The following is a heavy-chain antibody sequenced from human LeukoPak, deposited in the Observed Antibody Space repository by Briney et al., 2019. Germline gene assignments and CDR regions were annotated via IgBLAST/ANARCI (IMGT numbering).Heavy chain of an antibody. J-gene: IGHJ4*02. V-gene: IGHV1-24*01. Sequence: ASVKVSCKVSGYTLTELSMRWVRQAPGKGLEWMGGFDPEDGETIYAQKFQGRVTMTEDTSTDTAYMELSSLRAEDTAVYYCAKAPAVTLHYFDYWGQGALVTVSS. CDR3: AKAPAVTLHYFDY. D-gene: IGHD4-17*01. CDR2: FDPEDGET. CDR1: GYTLTELS.